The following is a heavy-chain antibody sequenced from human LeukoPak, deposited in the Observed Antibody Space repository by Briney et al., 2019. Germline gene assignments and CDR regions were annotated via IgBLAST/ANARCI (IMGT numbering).Heavy chain of an antibody. CDR2: IYYSGST. J-gene: IGHJ5*02. CDR1: GGSISSSSYY. D-gene: IGHD3-22*01. CDR3: ARDGLSGYSDS. V-gene: IGHV4-39*07. Sequence: SETLSLTCTVSGGSISSSSYYWGWIRQPPGKGLEWIGSIYYSGSTYYNPSLKSRVTISVDTSKNQFSLKLSSVTAADTAVYYCARDGLSGYSDSWGQGTLVTVSS.